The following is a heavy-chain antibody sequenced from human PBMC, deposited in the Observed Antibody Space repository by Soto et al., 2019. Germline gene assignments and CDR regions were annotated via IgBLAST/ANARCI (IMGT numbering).Heavy chain of an antibody. CDR1: GYTFTNYN. CDR2: ISAYNGNT. Sequence: QVQLVQSGAEVKKPGASVKVSCKASGYTFTNYNINWVRQAPGQGLEWMGWISAYNGNTNYAQKLQGRVTMTTDTTTSTAYMELRSLSSDDAAVYYCARKLDYVGFGPWGRGTLVTVSS. D-gene: IGHD4-17*01. V-gene: IGHV1-18*01. J-gene: IGHJ5*02. CDR3: ARKLDYVGFGP.